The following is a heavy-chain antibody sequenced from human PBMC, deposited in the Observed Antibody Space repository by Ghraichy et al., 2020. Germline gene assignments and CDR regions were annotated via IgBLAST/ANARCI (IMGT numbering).Heavy chain of an antibody. CDR3: ARDSGGPITFGGVMST. CDR1: GFTFSSYA. CDR2: ISYDGSNK. Sequence: GGSLRLSCAASGFTFSSYAMHWVRQAPGKGLEWVTVISYDGSNKYYADSVKGRFTISRDNSKNTLYLQMNSLRAEDTAVYYCARDSGGPITFGGVMSTWGQGTLVTVSS. D-gene: IGHD3-16*01. V-gene: IGHV3-30*04. J-gene: IGHJ5*02.